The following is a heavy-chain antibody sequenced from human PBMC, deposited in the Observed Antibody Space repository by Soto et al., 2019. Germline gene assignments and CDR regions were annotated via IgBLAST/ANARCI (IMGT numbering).Heavy chain of an antibody. J-gene: IGHJ4*02. V-gene: IGHV3-33*05. CDR3: ARWGTTGGLDV. Sequence: QVQLVESGGGVVQPGTSLRLSCVGSGFTFRSYVIHWVRQAPGKGLEWVALTSYDGSNNFYGDSVKGRFTISRHNSRNTVELQMASLTFEDTALYYGARWGTTGGLDVWGQGTLVSVSS. CDR1: GFTFRSYV. CDR2: TSYDGSNN. D-gene: IGHD3-16*01.